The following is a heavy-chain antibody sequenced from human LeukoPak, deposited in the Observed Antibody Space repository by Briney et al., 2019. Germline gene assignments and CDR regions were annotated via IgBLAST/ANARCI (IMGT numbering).Heavy chain of an antibody. CDR3: ARDSQWELLPHFDY. V-gene: IGHV1-69*05. J-gene: IGHJ4*02. D-gene: IGHD1-26*01. Sequence: ASVKVSCKASGYTFTSYYMHWVRQAPGQGLEWMGRIIPIFGTANYAQKFQGRVTITTDESTSTAYMELSSLRSEDTAVYYCARDSQWELLPHFDYWGQGTLVTVSS. CDR1: GYTFTSYY. CDR2: IIPIFGTA.